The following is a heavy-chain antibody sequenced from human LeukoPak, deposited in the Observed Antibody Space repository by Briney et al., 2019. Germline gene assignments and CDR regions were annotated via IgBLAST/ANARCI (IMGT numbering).Heavy chain of an antibody. CDR2: ISGSGGRT. Sequence: GGSLRLSCAASGFTFSSYDMSWVRQAPGKGLEWVSTISGSGGRTYYADSVKGRFTISRDDAKNTMYVQMNSLRAEDTAVYYCANEVSFDYWGQGTLVTVSS. J-gene: IGHJ4*02. CDR3: ANEVSFDY. CDR1: GFTFSSYD. V-gene: IGHV3-23*01.